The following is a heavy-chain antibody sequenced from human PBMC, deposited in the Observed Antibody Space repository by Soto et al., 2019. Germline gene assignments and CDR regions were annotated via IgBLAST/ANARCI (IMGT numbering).Heavy chain of an antibody. CDR1: GGSIRSYY. Sequence: PSETLSLTCTVPGGSIRSYYWSWIRQPPGKGLEWIGYIYYSGSTNYNPSLKSRVTISVDTAKNQFSLKLSSVTAADTAVYYCARGGDIVVVPAADNWFDPWGQGTLVTVSS. J-gene: IGHJ5*02. V-gene: IGHV4-59*01. D-gene: IGHD2-2*01. CDR3: ARGGDIVVVPAADNWFDP. CDR2: IYYSGST.